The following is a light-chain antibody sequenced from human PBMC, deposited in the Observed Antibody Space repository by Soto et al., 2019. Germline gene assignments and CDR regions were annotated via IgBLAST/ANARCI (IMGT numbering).Light chain of an antibody. CDR1: SSNIGTYT. CDR3: AAWDDSLNGVV. J-gene: IGLJ2*01. V-gene: IGLV1-44*01. Sequence: QSVLTQPPSASGTPGQRVTISCSGSSSNIGTYTVNWYQQLPGTAPKLLIYTNDQRPSGVPDRFSGSKSGTSASLAIGGLQSEDEADYYCAAWDDSLNGVVFGGGTKLTVL. CDR2: TND.